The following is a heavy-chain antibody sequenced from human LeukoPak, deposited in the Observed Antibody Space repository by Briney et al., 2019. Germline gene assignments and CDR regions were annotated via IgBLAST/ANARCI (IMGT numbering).Heavy chain of an antibody. J-gene: IGHJ4*02. CDR1: GFTFRNYG. CDR2: ISADGSNK. D-gene: IGHD3-9*01. V-gene: IGHV3-30*18. Sequence: QPGRSLRLSCAASGFTFRNYGMHWVRQAPGKGLEWVAVISADGSNKYYADSVKGRFTISRDDSRDTLYLHMNSLRAEDTALYYCAKDMGEGTIFFSGSKVPMATIPIDYWGQGTLVIVSS. CDR3: AKDMGEGTIFFSGSKVPMATIPIDY.